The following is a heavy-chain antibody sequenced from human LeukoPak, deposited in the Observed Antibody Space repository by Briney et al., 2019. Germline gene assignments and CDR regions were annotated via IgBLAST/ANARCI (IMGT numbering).Heavy chain of an antibody. J-gene: IGHJ6*03. V-gene: IGHV4-59*01. D-gene: IGHD1-1*01. CDR3: ARVSWFPGTSYYYMDV. CDR2: VYDSGTT. Sequence: PSETLSLTCTVSGGSISRYYWSWIRQPPGKCLEWFGYVYDSGTTNYNPSLKSRVTISVDTSKNQFSLKLSSVTAADTAVYYCARVSWFPGTSYYYMDVWGKGTTVTVSS. CDR1: GGSISRYY.